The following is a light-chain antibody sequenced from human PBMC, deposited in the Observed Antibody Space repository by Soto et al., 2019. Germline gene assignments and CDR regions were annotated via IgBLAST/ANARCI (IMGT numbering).Light chain of an antibody. J-gene: IGKJ5*01. Sequence: DVVMTQSPESLAVSVGERATINCKSSQSLLYNSNNKNYLAWYQQKPGQPPNLLIYWASTRESGVPDRISGSGSGTDFTLTISSLQAEDVAVYYCQQYYTTPITFGQGTRLEIK. CDR2: WAS. CDR3: QQYYTTPIT. CDR1: QSLLYNSNNKNY. V-gene: IGKV4-1*01.